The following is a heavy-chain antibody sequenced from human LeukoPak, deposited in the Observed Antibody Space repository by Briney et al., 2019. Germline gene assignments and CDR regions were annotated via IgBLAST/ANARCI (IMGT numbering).Heavy chain of an antibody. V-gene: IGHV3-15*01. D-gene: IGHD4/OR15-4a*01. J-gene: IGHJ4*02. CDR3: ATEYYGAYNY. CDR1: GFSFTNAW. Sequence: GGSLRLSCAASGFSFTNAWMSWVRQAPGKGLEWVGHIKSRTDGGTTDYAAPVKDRFSISRDDSKDTLYLQMNSLKTEDIAVYFCATEYYGAYNYWGQGTLVTVSP. CDR2: IKSRTDGGTT.